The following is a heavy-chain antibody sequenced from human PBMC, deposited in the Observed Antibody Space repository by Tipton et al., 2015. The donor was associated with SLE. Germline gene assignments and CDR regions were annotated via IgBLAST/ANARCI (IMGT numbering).Heavy chain of an antibody. D-gene: IGHD3-10*01. CDR1: GDAISSSRYY. CDR2: IYSSGTT. CDR3: ARDRGYYYYYMDV. J-gene: IGHJ6*03. V-gene: IGHV4-39*07. Sequence: TLSLTCTVSGDAISSSRYYWGWLRQPPGKGLEWIGNIYSSGTTNYNSSLKSRVTMSIDTSKNQFSLRLSSVTAADTAVYYCARDRGYYYYYMDVWGKGTTVTVSS.